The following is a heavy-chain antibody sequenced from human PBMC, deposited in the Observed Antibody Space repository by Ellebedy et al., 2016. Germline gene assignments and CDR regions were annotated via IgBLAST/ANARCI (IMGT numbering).Heavy chain of an antibody. CDR3: ARGGYFDY. V-gene: IGHV4-34*01. D-gene: IGHD3-22*01. CDR2: INHSGST. CDR1: GGSFSGYY. Sequence: SETLSFTCAVYGGSFSGYYWSWIRQPPGKGLEWIGEINHSGSTNYNPSLKSRVTISVDTPKNQFSLKLSSVTAADTAVYYCARGGYFDYWGQGTLVTVSS. J-gene: IGHJ4*02.